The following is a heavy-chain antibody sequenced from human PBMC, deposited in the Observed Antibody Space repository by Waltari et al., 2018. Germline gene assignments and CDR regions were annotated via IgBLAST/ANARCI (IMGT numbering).Heavy chain of an antibody. J-gene: IGHJ5*02. CDR3: ARVPTFGWLVSGFDL. Sequence: QVHLVQSGGEVQKPGASVKVSCKASGYSFTDYYIHGVRQAPGQGLEWMEWINPNSCATNYAQKLQDMVTVTRDTSSSTAYMELRRLTSGNAAVYYGARVPTFGWLVSGFDLWGQGTLVTVSS. D-gene: IGHD3-9*01. CDR1: GYSFTDYY. CDR2: INPNSCAT. V-gene: IGHV1-2*02.